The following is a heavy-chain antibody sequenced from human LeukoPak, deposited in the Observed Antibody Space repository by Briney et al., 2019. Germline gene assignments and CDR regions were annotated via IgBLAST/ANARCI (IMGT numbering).Heavy chain of an antibody. D-gene: IGHD6-6*01. CDR2: IYYSGST. J-gene: IGHJ4*02. CDR1: GGSISSSSYY. V-gene: IGHV4-39*01. CDR3: ARLRKYSSSPHSDY. Sequence: SETLSLTCTVSGGSISSSSYYWGWIRQPPGKGLEWIGSIYYSGSTYYNPSLKSRVTISVDTSKNQFSLKLSSVNAADTAVYYCARLRKYSSSPHSDYWGQGTLVTVSS.